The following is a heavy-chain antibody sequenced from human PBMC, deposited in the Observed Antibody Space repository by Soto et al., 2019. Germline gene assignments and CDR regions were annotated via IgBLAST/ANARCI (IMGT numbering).Heavy chain of an antibody. V-gene: IGHV3-30-3*01. Sequence: GGSLRLSCAASGFTFSSYAMHWVRQAPGKGLEWVAVISYDGSNKYYADSVKGRFTISRDNSKNTLYLQMNSLRAEDTAVYYCARPFGRYFDWSHDAFDIWGQGTMVTVSS. CDR2: ISYDGSNK. CDR1: GFTFSSYA. J-gene: IGHJ3*02. CDR3: ARPFGRYFDWSHDAFDI. D-gene: IGHD3-9*01.